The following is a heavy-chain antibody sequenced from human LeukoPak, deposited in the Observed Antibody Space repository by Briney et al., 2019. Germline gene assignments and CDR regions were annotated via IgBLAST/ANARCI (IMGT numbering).Heavy chain of an antibody. D-gene: IGHD6-13*01. J-gene: IGHJ4*02. V-gene: IGHV4-39*01. CDR1: GGSISSSSYY. CDR2: IYYSGST. CDR3: ARGGSSWYSDPIDY. Sequence: SETLSLTCTVSGGSISSSSYYWGWIRQPPGKGLEWIGSIYYSGSTYYNPSLKSRVTISVDTSKNQFSLKLSSVTAADTAVYYCARGGSSWYSDPIDYWGQGTLVTVSS.